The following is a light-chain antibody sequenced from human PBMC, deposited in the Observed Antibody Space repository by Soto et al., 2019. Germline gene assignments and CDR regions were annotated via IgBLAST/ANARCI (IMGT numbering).Light chain of an antibody. V-gene: IGKV1-5*03. J-gene: IGKJ1*01. Sequence: DIHMTQAPSTLSASVGDIVTITCRASQSINAWLAWYQQKPGKAPKLLIYKASSLESGVPSRFSGSGSGTEFTLTISSLQPDDFATYYCQQYESYWTMFGQGTKVDIK. CDR3: QQYESYWTM. CDR1: QSINAW. CDR2: KAS.